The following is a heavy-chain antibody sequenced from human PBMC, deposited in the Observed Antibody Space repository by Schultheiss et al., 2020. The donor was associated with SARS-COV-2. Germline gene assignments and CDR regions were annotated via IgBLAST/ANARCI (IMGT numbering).Heavy chain of an antibody. D-gene: IGHD3-3*01. J-gene: IGHJ6*02. V-gene: IGHV1-8*01. CDR1: GYTFTSYD. Sequence: ASVKVSCKASGYTFTSYDINWVRQATGQGLEWMGWMNPNSGGTNYAQKFQGWVTMTRDTSTSTVYMELSSLRSEDTAVYYCARRWSGQPGGMDVWGQGTTVTVSS. CDR3: ARRWSGQPGGMDV. CDR2: MNPNSGGT.